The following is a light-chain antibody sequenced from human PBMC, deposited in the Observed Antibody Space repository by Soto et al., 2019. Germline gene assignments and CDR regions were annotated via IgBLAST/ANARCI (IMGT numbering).Light chain of an antibody. J-gene: IGLJ1*01. CDR2: RNS. V-gene: IGLV1-47*01. CDR1: KSDIGSNY. CDR3: TPWHDSLNGNV. Sequence: QSVLTQPPSASGAPGQRVTFSCSGSKSDIGSNYVFWYQQLPGMAPKLLIYRNSQRPSGVPDRFSGSKSGTSASLAISGLRSEDEADYYCTPWHDSLNGNVFGTGTKVTVL.